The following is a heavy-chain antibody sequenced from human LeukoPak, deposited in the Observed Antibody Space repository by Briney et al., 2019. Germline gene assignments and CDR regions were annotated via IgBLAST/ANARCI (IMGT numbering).Heavy chain of an antibody. V-gene: IGHV4-34*01. CDR3: ARRSTYYDILPGYRNYYYMDV. J-gene: IGHJ6*03. CDR2: INHSGST. Sequence: PSETLSLTCAVYGGSFSGYYWSWIRQPPGKGLEWIGEINHSGSTNYNPSLKSRVNISVDTSKNQFSLKLSSVTAADTAVYYCARRSTYYDILPGYRNYYYMDVWGKGTTVTVSS. D-gene: IGHD3-9*01. CDR1: GGSFSGYY.